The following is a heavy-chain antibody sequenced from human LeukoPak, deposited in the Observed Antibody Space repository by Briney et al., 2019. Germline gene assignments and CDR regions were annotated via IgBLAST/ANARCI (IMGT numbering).Heavy chain of an antibody. CDR1: GYTFTIYD. Sequence: ASVKVSCKASGYTFTIYDINWVRQVPGQGLEWMGWMNPNSGNAGYAQMFQGRVTMTRDTSINTAYVELSSLRSEDTAVYYCAISRVVGAARLAFDIWGRGTMITVSS. D-gene: IGHD2-15*01. CDR3: AISRVVGAARLAFDI. V-gene: IGHV1-8*01. J-gene: IGHJ3*02. CDR2: MNPNSGNA.